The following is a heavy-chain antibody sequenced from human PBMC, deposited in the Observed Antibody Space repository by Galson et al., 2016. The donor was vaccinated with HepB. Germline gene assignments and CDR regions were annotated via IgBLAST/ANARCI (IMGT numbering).Heavy chain of an antibody. CDR2: IYPGDSDT. CDR1: GYTFSNFW. D-gene: IGHD3-3*01. J-gene: IGHJ4*02. CDR3: ATSLNDVWSGDFGY. Sequence: QSGAEVKKPGGSLKISCKASGYTFSNFWIGWVRQMPGKGLEWMGIIYPGDSDTRYSPSFQGQVTIPADKSKNTAYLQWSSLKASDTAMYYCATSLNDVWSGDFGYWGQGSLVIVSS. V-gene: IGHV5-51*01.